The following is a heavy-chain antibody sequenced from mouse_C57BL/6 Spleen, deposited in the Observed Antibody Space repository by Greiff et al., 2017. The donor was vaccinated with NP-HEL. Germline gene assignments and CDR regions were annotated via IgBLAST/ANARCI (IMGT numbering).Heavy chain of an antibody. J-gene: IGHJ2*01. V-gene: IGHV1-4*01. D-gene: IGHD2-4*01. CDR2: INPSSGYT. CDR1: GYTFTSYT. CDR3: ARGVYYDYDGLYFDY. Sequence: VQLQQSGAELARPGASVKMSCKASGYTFTSYTMHWVKQRPGQGLEWIGYINPSSGYTKYNQKFKDKPTLTADKSSSTAYMQLSSLTSEDSAVYYCARGVYYDYDGLYFDYWVQGTTLTVSS.